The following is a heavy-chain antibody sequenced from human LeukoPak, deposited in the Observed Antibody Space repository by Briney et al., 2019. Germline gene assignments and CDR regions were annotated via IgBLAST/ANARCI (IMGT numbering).Heavy chain of an antibody. D-gene: IGHD3-3*01. CDR1: GGPISSGDYY. V-gene: IGHV4-30-4*08. CDR3: ARGLPGGGYYSAYYYYMDV. J-gene: IGHJ6*03. Sequence: SETLSLTCTVSGGPISSGDYYWSWIRQPPGKGLEWIGYIYYSGSTYYNPSLKSRVTISVDTSKNQFSLKLSSVTAADTAVYYCARGLPGGGYYSAYYYYMDVWGKGTTVTVSS. CDR2: IYYSGST.